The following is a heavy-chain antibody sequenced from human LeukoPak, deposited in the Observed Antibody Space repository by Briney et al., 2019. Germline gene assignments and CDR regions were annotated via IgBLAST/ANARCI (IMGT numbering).Heavy chain of an antibody. D-gene: IGHD6-13*01. Sequence: SETLSLTCTVSGGSISSYYWSWIRQPAGKGLEWIGRIYTSGSTNYNPSLKSRVTMSVDTSKDQFSLKLSPVTAADTAVYYCARERPGIFPYWFDPWGQGTLVTVSS. CDR1: GGSISSYY. CDR2: IYTSGST. J-gene: IGHJ5*02. CDR3: ARERPGIFPYWFDP. V-gene: IGHV4-4*07.